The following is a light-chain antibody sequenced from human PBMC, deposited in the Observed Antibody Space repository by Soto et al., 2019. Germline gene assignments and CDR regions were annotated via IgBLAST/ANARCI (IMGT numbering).Light chain of an antibody. V-gene: IGKV3-15*01. J-gene: IGKJ5*01. Sequence: EIVMTQSPATLSVSPGERATLSCRASQRLSGNLAWYQQKPGQAPRLLIYGTSTRATGIPARFSGSGSATDFTLTISSLQSEDFAFYYCQQYYNWPLTFGQGTRLEIK. CDR1: QRLSGN. CDR3: QQYYNWPLT. CDR2: GTS.